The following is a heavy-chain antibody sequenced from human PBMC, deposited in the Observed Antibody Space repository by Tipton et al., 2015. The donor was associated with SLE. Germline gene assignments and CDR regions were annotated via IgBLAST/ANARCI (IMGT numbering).Heavy chain of an antibody. CDR1: GGSISSSHYY. CDR2: IYSSGGT. J-gene: IGHJ3*02. CDR3: AGTNYDVLTGYHRVDTFDI. Sequence: TLSLTCTVSGGSISSSHYYWDWIRQPPGKGLEWLGGIYSSGGTYYNPSLKSRVTISVDTSKNQFSLELSSVTAADTAVYYCAGTNYDVLTGYHRVDTFDIWGQGTMVTVSP. D-gene: IGHD3-9*01. V-gene: IGHV4-39*07.